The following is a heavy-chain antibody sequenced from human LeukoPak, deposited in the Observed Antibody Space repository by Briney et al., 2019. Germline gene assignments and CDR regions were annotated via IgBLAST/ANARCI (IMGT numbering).Heavy chain of an antibody. D-gene: IGHD3-22*01. Sequence: GGSLRLSCAASGFTFSSYSMNWVRQAPGKGLEWVSYISSSRSTIYYADSVKGRFTISRGNAKNSLYLQMNSLRAEDTAVYYCATSPYDSSGYYWFDYWGQGTLVTVSS. V-gene: IGHV3-48*01. CDR3: ATSPYDSSGYYWFDY. J-gene: IGHJ4*02. CDR1: GFTFSSYS. CDR2: ISSSRSTI.